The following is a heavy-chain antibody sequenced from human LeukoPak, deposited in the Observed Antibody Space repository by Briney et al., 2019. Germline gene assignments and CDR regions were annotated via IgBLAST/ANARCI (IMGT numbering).Heavy chain of an antibody. CDR1: GFTFSTPG. J-gene: IGHJ6*02. V-gene: IGHV3-33*01. Sequence: GGSLRLSCAASGFTFSTPGMHWVRQAPGKGLEWVAVIWFDGSNKHYADSVKGRFTISRDNSENTLYLQMNSLRAEDTAVYYCARDPSYCSSTSCYVGSPLYYYYPMDVWGQGTTVTVSS. CDR3: ARDPSYCSSTSCYVGSPLYYYYPMDV. D-gene: IGHD2-2*01. CDR2: IWFDGSNK.